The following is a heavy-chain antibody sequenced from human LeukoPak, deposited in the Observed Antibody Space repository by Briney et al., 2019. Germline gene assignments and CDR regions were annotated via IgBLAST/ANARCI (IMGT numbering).Heavy chain of an antibody. J-gene: IGHJ3*02. Sequence: ASVKVSCKASGYTFTSYGISWVRQAPGQGLEWMGWISAYNGNTNYAQKLQGRVTMTTDTSTSTAYMELRSLRSDDTAVYYCARSDIVVVPAAFAGGAFYIWGQGTMVTVSS. V-gene: IGHV1-18*04. CDR2: ISAYNGNT. CDR1: GYTFTSYG. CDR3: ARSDIVVVPAAFAGGAFYI. D-gene: IGHD2-2*01.